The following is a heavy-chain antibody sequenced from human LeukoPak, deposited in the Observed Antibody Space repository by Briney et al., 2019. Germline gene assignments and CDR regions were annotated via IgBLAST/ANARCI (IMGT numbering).Heavy chain of an antibody. CDR1: GFTLSSYS. Sequence: GGSLRLSCAASGFTLSSYSMNWVRQAPGKGLEWVAIISNDGSRKYYAHSVEGRFTISRDNSKNTLYLQMDSLRAEDTAVYYCARDRAWNYFDYWGQGTLVTVSS. J-gene: IGHJ4*02. D-gene: IGHD3-3*01. V-gene: IGHV3-30*03. CDR3: ARDRAWNYFDY. CDR2: ISNDGSRK.